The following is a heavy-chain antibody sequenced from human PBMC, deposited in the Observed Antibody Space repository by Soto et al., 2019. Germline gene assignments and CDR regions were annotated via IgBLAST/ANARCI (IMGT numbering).Heavy chain of an antibody. J-gene: IGHJ5*02. CDR2: IYYSGST. V-gene: IGHV4-59*08. CDR1: GGSISSYY. D-gene: IGHD7-27*01. CDR3: ARAHASGHFDP. Sequence: SETLSLTCTVSGGSISSYYWSWIRQPPGKGLEWIGYIYYSGSTNYNPSLKSRVTISVDTSKNQFSLKLSSVTAADTAVYYCARAHASGHFDPWGQGTLVTVSS.